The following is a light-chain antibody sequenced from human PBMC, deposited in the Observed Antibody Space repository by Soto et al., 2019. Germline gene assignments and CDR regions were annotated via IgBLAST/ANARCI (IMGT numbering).Light chain of an antibody. CDR2: RNN. V-gene: IGLV1-47*01. Sequence: SVLTQPPSSSGTPGQRVTISCSGSSSNIGSNYVYWYQQLPGTAPKLLIYRNNQRPSGVPDRFSGSKSGTSASLAISGLRSEDEADYYCAAWDDSLRGVFGTGTKVT. CDR1: SSNIGSNY. CDR3: AAWDDSLRGV. J-gene: IGLJ1*01.